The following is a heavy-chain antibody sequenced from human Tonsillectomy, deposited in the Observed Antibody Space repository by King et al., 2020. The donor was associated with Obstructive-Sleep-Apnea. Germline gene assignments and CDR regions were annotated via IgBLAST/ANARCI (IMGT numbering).Heavy chain of an antibody. CDR1: GFTFEDYA. V-gene: IGHV3-9*01. D-gene: IGHD6-19*01. CDR2: INWNSDSI. CDR3: VKDKNSGWYVDYFDY. Sequence: VQLVESGGGLVQPGRSLRLSCAASGFTFEDYAMHWVRQAPGKGLEWVSGINWNSDSIGYADALKGRFTISRDNAKNSLYLQVNSLRAEDTALYYCVKDKNSGWYVDYFDYWGQGTLVTVSS. J-gene: IGHJ4*02.